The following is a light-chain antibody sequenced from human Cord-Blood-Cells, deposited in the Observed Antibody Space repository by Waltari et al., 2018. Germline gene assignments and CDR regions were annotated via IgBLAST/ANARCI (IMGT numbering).Light chain of an antibody. J-gene: IGKJ2*01. Sequence: DIQMTQSPSSLSASVGDRVTITCRASQSISSYLNWYQQKPGKAPKPLIYAASSLQSGVPSRFSGSGSGTDFTRTISSLQPEDFATYYCQQSYSTPYTFGQGIKLEIK. V-gene: IGKV1-39*01. CDR1: QSISSY. CDR2: AAS. CDR3: QQSYSTPYT.